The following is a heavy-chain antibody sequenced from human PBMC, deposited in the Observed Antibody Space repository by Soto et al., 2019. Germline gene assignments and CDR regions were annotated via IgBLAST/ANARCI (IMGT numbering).Heavy chain of an antibody. Sequence: LRLSCAASGFTFSSYGMHWVRQAPGKGLEWVAVISYDGSNKYYADSVKGRFTISRDNSKNTLYLQMNSLRAEDTAVYYCAKTSGAHYGMDVWGQGTTVTVSS. D-gene: IGHD1-26*01. J-gene: IGHJ6*02. V-gene: IGHV3-30*18. CDR1: GFTFSSYG. CDR2: ISYDGSNK. CDR3: AKTSGAHYGMDV.